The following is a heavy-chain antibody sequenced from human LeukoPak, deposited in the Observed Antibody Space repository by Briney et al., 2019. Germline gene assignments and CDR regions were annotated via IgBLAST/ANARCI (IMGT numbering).Heavy chain of an antibody. CDR3: ATHPHLPGYCSGGSCHGSSEGYFDY. V-gene: IGHV3-23*01. CDR1: GFTFSSYA. J-gene: IGHJ4*02. D-gene: IGHD2-15*01. CDR2: ISGSGGST. Sequence: PGGSLRLSCAASGFTFSSYAMSWVRQAPGKGLEWVSAISGSGGSTYYADPVKGRFTISRDNSKNTLYLQMNSLRAEDTAVYYCATHPHLPGYCSGGSCHGSSEGYFDYWGQGTLVTVSS.